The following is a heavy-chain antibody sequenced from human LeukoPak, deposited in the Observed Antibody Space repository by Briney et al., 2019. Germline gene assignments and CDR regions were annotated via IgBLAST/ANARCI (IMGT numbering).Heavy chain of an antibody. J-gene: IGHJ4*02. CDR3: TSSTVTTKDFDY. CDR2: IRSKANSYAT. D-gene: IGHD4-17*01. Sequence: PGGSLRLSCAASGFTFSGSAMHWVRQASGKGLEWVGRIRSKANSYATAYAASVKGRFTISRDDSKNTAYLQMNSLKTEDTAVYYCTSSTVTTKDFDYWGQGTLVTVSS. CDR1: GFTFSGSA. V-gene: IGHV3-73*01.